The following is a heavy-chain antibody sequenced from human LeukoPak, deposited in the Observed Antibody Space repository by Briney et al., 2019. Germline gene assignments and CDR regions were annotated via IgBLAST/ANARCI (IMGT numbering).Heavy chain of an antibody. CDR1: GFTFSSYS. CDR3: ARSANSYNYYDGSGYYTPPLEAGMRVY. D-gene: IGHD3-22*01. CDR2: ISSSSSYI. J-gene: IGHJ4*02. V-gene: IGHV3-21*01. Sequence: GGSLRLSCAASGFTFSSYSMNWVRQAPGKGLEWVSSISSSSSYIYYADSMKGRFTISRDNAKNSLYLQMNSLRAEDTAVYYCARSANSYNYYDGSGYYTPPLEAGMRVYWGQGTLVTVSS.